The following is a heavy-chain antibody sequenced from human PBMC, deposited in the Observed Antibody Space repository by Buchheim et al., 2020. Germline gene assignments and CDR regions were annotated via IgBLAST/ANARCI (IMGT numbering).Heavy chain of an antibody. J-gene: IGHJ4*02. CDR2: ISGSGATT. CDR3: AKGSRGYTNYYFDY. CDR1: GFSFSGYE. V-gene: IGHV3-23*04. D-gene: IGHD4-11*01. Sequence: EVQLVDSGGGLVQPGESLRLSCAASGFSFSGYEMSWVRQAPGKGLEWVSCISGSGATTFNADSVKGRFTISRAHSKNLLYLQMNSLRDEDTAVYFCAKGSRGYTNYYFDYWGQGTL.